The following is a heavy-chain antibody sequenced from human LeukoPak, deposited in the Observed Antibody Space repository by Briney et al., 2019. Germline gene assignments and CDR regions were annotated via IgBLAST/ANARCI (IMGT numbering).Heavy chain of an antibody. CDR2: ISGSGGRT. CDR3: AEDYDEGFDS. J-gene: IGHJ4*02. D-gene: IGHD5-12*01. CDR1: GFTLSDYA. V-gene: IGHV3-23*01. Sequence: GGSLRLSCAASGFTLSDYALSWVRQAPGKGLEWVSAISGSGGRTYYADSLKVRFTNSRDNSKNTLFLQMKSLRAEDTAEYYCAEDYDEGFDSWGQGTLVTVSS.